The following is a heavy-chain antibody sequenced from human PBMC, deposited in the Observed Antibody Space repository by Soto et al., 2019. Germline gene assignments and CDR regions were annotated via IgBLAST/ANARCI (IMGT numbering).Heavy chain of an antibody. D-gene: IGHD6-13*01. J-gene: IGHJ6*02. CDR3: AKDRSSWYYYGMDV. Sequence: QVQLVESGGGVVQPGRSLRLSCAASGFTFSSYGMHWVRQAPGKGLEWVAVISYDGSNKYYADSVKGRFTISRDNSKNTLYLQMNSLRAEDTAVYYCAKDRSSWYYYGMDVWGQGTTVTVSS. CDR1: GFTFSSYG. CDR2: ISYDGSNK. V-gene: IGHV3-30*18.